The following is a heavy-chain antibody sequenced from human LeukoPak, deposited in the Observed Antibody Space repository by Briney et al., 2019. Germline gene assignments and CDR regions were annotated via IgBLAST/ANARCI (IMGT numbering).Heavy chain of an antibody. D-gene: IGHD6-19*01. CDR3: ADPSGAF. Sequence: GRSLRLSCAASGFTFDDYAMHWVRQAPGKGLEWVSGISWNSGSIGYADSVKGRFTISRDNAKNSVYLQMNDLRAEDTALYFCADPSGAFWGQGTLVTVSS. CDR2: ISWNSGSI. J-gene: IGHJ4*02. CDR1: GFTFDDYA. V-gene: IGHV3-9*01.